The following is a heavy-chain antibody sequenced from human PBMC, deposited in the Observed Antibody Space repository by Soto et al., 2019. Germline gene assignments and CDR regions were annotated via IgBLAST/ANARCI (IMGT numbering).Heavy chain of an antibody. D-gene: IGHD2-2*01. CDR3: AREGGVPATAFLYYFDY. CDR2: IWYDGSNK. V-gene: IGHV3-33*01. CDR1: GFTFSSYG. J-gene: IGHJ4*02. Sequence: GGSLRLSCAASGFTFSSYGMHWVRQAPGKGLEWVAVIWYDGSNKYYADSVKGRFTISRDNSKNTLYLQMNSLRAEGTAVYYCAREGGVPATAFLYYFDYWGQGTLVTVSS.